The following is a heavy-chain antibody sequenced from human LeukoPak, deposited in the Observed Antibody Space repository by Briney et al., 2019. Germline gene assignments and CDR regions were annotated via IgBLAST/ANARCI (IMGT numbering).Heavy chain of an antibody. Sequence: GGSLRLSCAAAGFTFSSSSMNWVRQTPGKGLEWVSSISGESKYIYYADSVTGRFTISRDNAKNSLYLQMSTLRAEDTAVYYCARGAVFQGNYDYWGQGTQVAVSS. CDR2: ISGESKYI. CDR1: GFTFSSSS. D-gene: IGHD3-10*01. CDR3: ARGAVFQGNYDY. V-gene: IGHV3-21*01. J-gene: IGHJ4*02.